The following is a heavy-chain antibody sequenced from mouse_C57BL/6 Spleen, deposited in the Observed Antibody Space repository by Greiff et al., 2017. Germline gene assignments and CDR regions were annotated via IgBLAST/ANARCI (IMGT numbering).Heavy chain of an antibody. CDR3: ARTANYYGSSYVYYYAMDY. CDR1: GFTFSSYT. D-gene: IGHD1-1*01. Sequence: EVMLVESGGGLVKPGGSLKLSCAASGFTFSSYTMSWVRQTPEKRLEWVATISGGGGNTYYPDSVKGRFTISRDNAKNTLYLQMSSLRSEDTALYYCARTANYYGSSYVYYYAMDYWGQGTSVTVSS. V-gene: IGHV5-9*01. J-gene: IGHJ4*01. CDR2: ISGGGGNT.